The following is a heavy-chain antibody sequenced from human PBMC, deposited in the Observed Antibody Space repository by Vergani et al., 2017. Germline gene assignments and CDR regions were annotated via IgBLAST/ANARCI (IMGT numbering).Heavy chain of an antibody. J-gene: IGHJ6*02. Sequence: EVQLVESGGGLVQPGGSLRLSCAASGFTFDDYAMHWVRQAPGKGLEWVSGISWNSGSIGYADSVKGRFTISRDNAKNSLYLQMNSLRAEDTALYYCAKARDPNCKGGNCYSYYYGLDLWGQGTTVTVSS. CDR2: ISWNSGSI. CDR1: GFTFDDYA. V-gene: IGHV3-9*01. CDR3: AKARDPNCKGGNCYSYYYGLDL. D-gene: IGHD2-21*01.